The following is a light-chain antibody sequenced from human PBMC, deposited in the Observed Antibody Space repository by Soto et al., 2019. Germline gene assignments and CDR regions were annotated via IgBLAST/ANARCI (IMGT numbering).Light chain of an antibody. CDR1: QSVDIY. J-gene: IGKJ5*01. CDR2: DAS. Sequence: ETVVTQSPATLSLSPVERATLSCRASQSVDIYLAWYQQRPGQPPRLLIYDASNRATGIPARFSDSGSGTDFTLTISSLEPEDFAVYYCQQRRNWPPITFGQGTRLEIK. CDR3: QQRRNWPPIT. V-gene: IGKV3-11*01.